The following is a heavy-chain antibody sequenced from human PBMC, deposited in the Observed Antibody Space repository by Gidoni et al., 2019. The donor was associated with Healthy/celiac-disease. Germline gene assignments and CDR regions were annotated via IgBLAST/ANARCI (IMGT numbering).Heavy chain of an antibody. CDR2: SYSGGST. CDR3: ARDIIAAAFLGMDV. J-gene: IGHJ6*02. CDR1: GFTVSSNY. D-gene: IGHD6-13*01. V-gene: IGHV3-53*01. Sequence: EVQLVESGGGLIQPGGSLRLSCAAYGFTVSSNYMSWVRQASGKGLDWVSVSYSGGSTSYADSVKGLFTISRDNSKNTLYLQMNSLRAEDTAVYYCARDIIAAAFLGMDVWGQGTTVTVSS.